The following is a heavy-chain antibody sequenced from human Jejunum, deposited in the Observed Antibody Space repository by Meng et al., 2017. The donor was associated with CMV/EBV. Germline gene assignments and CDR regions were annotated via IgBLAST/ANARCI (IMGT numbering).Heavy chain of an antibody. Sequence: SSYAMRWVRQAPGKGLEWVSIISSGSTITNYADSAKDRFTISRDNSKNTLYLQMNSLRAEDTAVYYCAKDISFRRLLSGYYYGMDAWGQGTTVTVSS. CDR2: ISSGSTIT. J-gene: IGHJ6*02. D-gene: IGHD6-25*01. V-gene: IGHV3-23*03. CDR1: SSYA. CDR3: AKDISFRRLLSGYYYGMDA.